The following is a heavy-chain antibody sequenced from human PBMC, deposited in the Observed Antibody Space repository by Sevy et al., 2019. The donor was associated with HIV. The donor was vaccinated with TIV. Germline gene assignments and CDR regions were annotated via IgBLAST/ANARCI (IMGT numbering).Heavy chain of an antibody. V-gene: IGHV3-30*18. CDR2: ISYDGSNK. J-gene: IGHJ4*02. D-gene: IGHD3-3*01. CDR1: GFTFSSYG. Sequence: GGSLRLSCAASGFTFSSYGMHWVRQAPGKGLEWVAVISYDGSNKYYADSVKGRFTISRDNCKNTLYLQMNSLRAEDTAVYYCAKDAVIAYDFWSGYYTYFDYWGQGTLVTVSS. CDR3: AKDAVIAYDFWSGYYTYFDY.